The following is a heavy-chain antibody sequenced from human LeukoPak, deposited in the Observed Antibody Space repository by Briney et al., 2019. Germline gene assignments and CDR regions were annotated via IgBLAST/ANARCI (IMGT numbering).Heavy chain of an antibody. J-gene: IGHJ4*02. Sequence: PSETLSLTCTVSGGSLSSSSYSWDWIRQPPGKGPEWIGNIYYSGRTYYNPSLKSRVTISVDTSKNQFSLKLSSVTAADTAVYYCARRNVPSSGYWNGAALDYWGQGTLVSVSS. D-gene: IGHD3-22*01. CDR3: ARRNVPSSGYWNGAALDY. CDR2: IYYSGRT. V-gene: IGHV4-39*01. CDR1: GGSLSSSSYS.